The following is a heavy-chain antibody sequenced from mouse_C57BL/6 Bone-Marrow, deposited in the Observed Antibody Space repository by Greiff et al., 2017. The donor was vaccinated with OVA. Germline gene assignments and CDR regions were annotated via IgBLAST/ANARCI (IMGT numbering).Heavy chain of an antibody. J-gene: IGHJ4*01. D-gene: IGHD1-1*01. V-gene: IGHV1-20*01. CDR3: ATDYGKNAMDY. CDR1: GYSFTGYF. Sequence: EVQLQQSGPELVKPGDSVKISCKASGYSFTGYFMNWVMQSHGKSLEWIGRINPYNGDTFYNQKFKGKATLTVDKSSSTAHMELRSLTSEDSAVYYCATDYGKNAMDYWGQGTSVTVSS. CDR2: INPYNGDT.